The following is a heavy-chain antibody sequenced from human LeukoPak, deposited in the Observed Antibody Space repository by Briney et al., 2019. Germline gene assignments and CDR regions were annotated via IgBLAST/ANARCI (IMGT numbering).Heavy chain of an antibody. V-gene: IGHV4-59*08. D-gene: IGHD3-10*01. J-gene: IGHJ4*02. CDR1: GGSISSYY. CDR3: ARQPRRYYGSGSYYYFDY. Sequence: SETLSLTCTVSGGSISSYYWSWIRQPPGKGLEWIGYIYYSGSTNYNPSLKSRVTISVDTSKNQFSLKLSSVTAADTAVYYCARQPRRYYGSGSYYYFDYWGQGTLVTVSS. CDR2: IYYSGST.